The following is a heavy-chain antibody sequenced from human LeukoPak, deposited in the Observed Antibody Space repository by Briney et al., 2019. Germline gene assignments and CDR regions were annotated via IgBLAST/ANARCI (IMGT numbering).Heavy chain of an antibody. D-gene: IGHD6-6*01. Sequence: SETLSLTCAVSGYSISSGYYWGWIRQPPGKGLEWIGSIYHSGSTYYNPSLKSRVTISVDTSKNQFSLKLSSVTAADTAVYYCARHLGGSSSDYWGQRTLVTVSS. CDR2: IYHSGST. V-gene: IGHV4-38-2*01. J-gene: IGHJ4*02. CDR3: ARHLGGSSSDY. CDR1: GYSISSGYY.